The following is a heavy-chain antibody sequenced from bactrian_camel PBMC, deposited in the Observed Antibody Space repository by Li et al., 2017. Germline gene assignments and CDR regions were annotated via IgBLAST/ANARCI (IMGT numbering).Heavy chain of an antibody. CDR3: VTDIMAREYVSWRY. Sequence: DVQLVESGGGLAQPGDSLRLSCAASGFSFSSHQMYWVRQAPGKGLEWVSHINSRGIITHYRDSVKGRFTISRNNDKSTLLLLMNNLRPEDTAVYYCVTDIMAREYVSWRYWGQGTQVTVS. D-gene: IGHD1*01. J-gene: IGHJ4*01. CDR1: GFSFSSHQ. CDR2: INSRGIIT. V-gene: IGHV3S35*01.